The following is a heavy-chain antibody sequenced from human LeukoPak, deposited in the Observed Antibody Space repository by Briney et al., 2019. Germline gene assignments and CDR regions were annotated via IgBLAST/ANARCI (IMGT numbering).Heavy chain of an antibody. Sequence: GGSLRLSCTVSGFTFSGYEMNWVRQAPGKGLEWVSYISSSGSTIFYADSVKGRFTISRDNAKNSLYLQMNSLRAEDTAVYYCARRGIQLWPHDDYWGQGTLVTASS. CDR1: GFTFSGYE. CDR2: ISSSGSTI. V-gene: IGHV3-48*03. D-gene: IGHD5-18*01. J-gene: IGHJ4*02. CDR3: ARRGIQLWPHDDY.